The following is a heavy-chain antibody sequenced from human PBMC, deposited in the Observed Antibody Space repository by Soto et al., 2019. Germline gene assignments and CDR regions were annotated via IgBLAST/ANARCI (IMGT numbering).Heavy chain of an antibody. Sequence: GASVKVSCKASGYTFTGYYMHWVRQAPGQGREWMGWINPNSGGTNYAQKFQGWVTMTRDTSISTAYMELSRLRSDDTAVYYCARGQQRGYSTWDYFDYWGQGTLVTVSS. CDR2: INPNSGGT. CDR1: GYTFTGYY. J-gene: IGHJ4*02. D-gene: IGHD5-18*01. CDR3: ARGQQRGYSTWDYFDY. V-gene: IGHV1-2*04.